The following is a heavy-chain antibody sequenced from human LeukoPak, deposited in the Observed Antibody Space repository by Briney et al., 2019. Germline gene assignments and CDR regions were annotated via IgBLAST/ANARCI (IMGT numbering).Heavy chain of an antibody. CDR1: GGSISSSSYY. Sequence: SETLSLTCTVSGGSISSSSYYWGWIRQPPGKGLEWIANIFYNGNTYYNPSLKSRVTISIDTSNNQFSLKLISVTAADMAVYYCARLNKPGWFDPWGQGTLVTVSS. J-gene: IGHJ5*02. CDR3: ARLNKPGWFDP. CDR2: IFYNGNT. V-gene: IGHV4-39*07. D-gene: IGHD1-14*01.